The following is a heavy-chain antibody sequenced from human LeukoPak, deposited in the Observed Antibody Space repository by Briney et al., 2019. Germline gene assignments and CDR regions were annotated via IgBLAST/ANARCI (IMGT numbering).Heavy chain of an antibody. Sequence: GGSLRLSCAASGFTFSSYEMNWVRQAPGKGLEWVSYISSSGSTIYYADSVKGRFTISRDNAKNSLYLQMNSLRAEDTAVYYCARNLIAVVGTFDYWGQGTLVTVSS. CDR1: GFTFSSYE. CDR2: ISSSGSTI. J-gene: IGHJ4*02. CDR3: ARNLIAVVGTFDY. D-gene: IGHD6-19*01. V-gene: IGHV3-48*03.